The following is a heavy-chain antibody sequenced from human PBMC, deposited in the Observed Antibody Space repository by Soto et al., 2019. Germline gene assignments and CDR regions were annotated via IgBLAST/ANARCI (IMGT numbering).Heavy chain of an antibody. CDR2: ISGSGDNT. J-gene: IGHJ4*02. CDR3: ADGGEWSFNFVY. CDR1: GVTFSSYA. Sequence: PEGSLRLSCAASGVTFSSYAMSWVRQAPGKGLEWVSGISGSGDNTYYPDSVKGRFTISRDNSKNTLYLQMNNLRVEDTAVYYCADGGEWSFNFVYWGQGTLVTVSS. V-gene: IGHV3-23*01. D-gene: IGHD3-3*01.